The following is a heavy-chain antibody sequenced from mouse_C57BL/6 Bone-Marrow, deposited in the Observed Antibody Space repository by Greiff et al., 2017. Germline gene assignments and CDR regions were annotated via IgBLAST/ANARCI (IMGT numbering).Heavy chain of an antibody. J-gene: IGHJ4*01. Sequence: EVQGVESGGGLVQPKGSLKLSCAASGFSFNTYAMHWVRQAPGKGLEWVARIRSKSNNYATYYADSVKDRFTISRDDSESMLYLQMNDLKTEDTARYYCVTGDYDAMDYWGQGTSVTVSA. CDR1: GFSFNTYA. CDR3: VTGDYDAMDY. CDR2: IRSKSNNYAT. V-gene: IGHV10-1*01.